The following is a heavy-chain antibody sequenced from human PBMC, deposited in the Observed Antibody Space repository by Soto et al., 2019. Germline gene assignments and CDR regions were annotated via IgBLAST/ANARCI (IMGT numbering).Heavy chain of an antibody. J-gene: IGHJ6*03. Sequence: QVQLQESGPGLVKPSETLSLTCTVSGGSISSYYWSWIRQPPGKGLELIGYIYYSGSTNYNPSLKGRVTISVDTSKNQFSLKLSSVTAADTAVYYCARVLRSGGGNYYYYYMDVWGKGTTVTVSS. CDR1: GGSISSYY. V-gene: IGHV4-59*01. CDR3: ARVLRSGGGNYYYYYMDV. CDR2: IYYSGST. D-gene: IGHD2-15*01.